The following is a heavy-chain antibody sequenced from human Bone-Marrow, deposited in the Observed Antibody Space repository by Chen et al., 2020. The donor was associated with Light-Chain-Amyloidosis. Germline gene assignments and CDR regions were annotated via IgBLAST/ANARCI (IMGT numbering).Heavy chain of an antibody. J-gene: IGHJ4*02. CDR1: GFTFDDYA. CDR2: ISWNSGSI. V-gene: IGHV3-9*01. CDR3: AKETDTAMVLDY. D-gene: IGHD5-18*01. Sequence: EVQLVESGGGLVQPGRSLRLSCAASGFTFDDYAMHWVRQAPGKGLECVSGISWNSGSIGYADSVKGRFTISRDNAKNSLYLQMNSLRAEDTALYYCAKETDTAMVLDYWGQGTLVTVSS.